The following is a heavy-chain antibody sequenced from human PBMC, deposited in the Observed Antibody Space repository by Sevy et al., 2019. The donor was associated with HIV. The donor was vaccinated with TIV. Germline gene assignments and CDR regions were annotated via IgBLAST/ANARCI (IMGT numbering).Heavy chain of an antibody. CDR3: ARAPVGSGWYFPRGIDY. Sequence: GGSLRLSCAASGFTFSTYWMTWVRQAPGKGLEWVANIKHDGSENYYAESVKGRLTVSSDNTKNSLYLQRNSLRAEDTAIYYSARAPVGSGWYFPRGIDYWGQGTLVTVSS. J-gene: IGHJ4*02. V-gene: IGHV3-7*01. CDR2: IKHDGSEN. D-gene: IGHD6-13*01. CDR1: GFTFSTYW.